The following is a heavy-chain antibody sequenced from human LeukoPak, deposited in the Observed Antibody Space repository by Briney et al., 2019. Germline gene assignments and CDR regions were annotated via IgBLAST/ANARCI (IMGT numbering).Heavy chain of an antibody. Sequence: SETLSLTCTVSGGSISSYYWSWIRQPPGKGLEWIGYIYYSGSTNYNPSLKSRVTISVDTSKNQFSLKLSSVTAADTAVYYCAREVWRAAAGTEGGWFDPWGQGTLVTVSS. V-gene: IGHV4-59*01. CDR1: GGSISSYY. J-gene: IGHJ5*02. CDR2: IYYSGST. CDR3: AREVWRAAAGTEGGWFDP. D-gene: IGHD6-13*01.